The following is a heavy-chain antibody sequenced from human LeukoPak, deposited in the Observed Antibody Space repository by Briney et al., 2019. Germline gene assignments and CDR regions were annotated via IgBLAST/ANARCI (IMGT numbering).Heavy chain of an antibody. CDR3: ARSRSGYYRYLGD. V-gene: IGHV4-59*12. J-gene: IGHJ4*02. CDR2: IYHSEST. Sequence: SETLSLTCTVSGGSINNYYWSWIRQPPGKGLEWIGYIYHSESTYYNPSLKSRVTISVNRSKNQFSLKLTSVTAADTAVYYCARSRSGYYRYLGDWGQGTLVTVSS. CDR1: GGSINNYY. D-gene: IGHD3-22*01.